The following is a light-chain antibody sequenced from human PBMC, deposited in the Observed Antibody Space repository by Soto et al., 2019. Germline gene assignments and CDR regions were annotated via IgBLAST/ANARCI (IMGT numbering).Light chain of an antibody. CDR3: CSYAGSYTLGV. J-gene: IGLJ1*01. CDR1: SSDVGGSTY. CDR2: DVS. Sequence: QSALTQPRSVSGSPGQSVTISCTGTSSDVGGSTYVSWYQQNPGKAPKLMIYDVSIRPSGVPDRFSGSKSGNTASLTISGLQAEDEADYYCCSYAGSYTLGVFGTGTKATVL. V-gene: IGLV2-11*01.